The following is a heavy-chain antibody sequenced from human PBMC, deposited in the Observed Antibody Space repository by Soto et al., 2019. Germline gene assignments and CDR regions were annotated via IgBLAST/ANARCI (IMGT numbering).Heavy chain of an antibody. J-gene: IGHJ4*02. Sequence: EVQLVQSGAEVKKPGESLRISCKGSGYSFTSCWISWVRQMPGKGLEWMGRIDPSESSTNYSPSFQGHVTISADKSISTAYLQWSRLKASDTAMYYCARHTFVSRGLRGDFDYGGQGTLVTFSS. CDR2: IDPSESST. CDR1: GYSFTSCW. D-gene: IGHD6-19*01. CDR3: ARHTFVSRGLRGDFDY. V-gene: IGHV5-10-1*01.